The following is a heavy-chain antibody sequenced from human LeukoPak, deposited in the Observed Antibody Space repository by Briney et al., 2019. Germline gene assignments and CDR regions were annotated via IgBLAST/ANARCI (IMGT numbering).Heavy chain of an antibody. CDR2: INHSGST. Sequence: SETLSLTCAVYGGSFSGYYWSWIRQPPGKGLEWIGEINHSGSTNYNPSLKSRVTISVDTSKNQFSLKLSSVTAADTAVYYCAKQGVYGDYRNWFDPWGQGTLVTVSS. J-gene: IGHJ5*02. D-gene: IGHD4-17*01. V-gene: IGHV4-34*01. CDR3: AKQGVYGDYRNWFDP. CDR1: GGSFSGYY.